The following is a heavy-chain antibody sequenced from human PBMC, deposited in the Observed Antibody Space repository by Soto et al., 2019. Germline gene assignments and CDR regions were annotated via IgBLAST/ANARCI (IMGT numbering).Heavy chain of an antibody. CDR2: TYYRSKWYN. D-gene: IGHD6-13*01. J-gene: IGHJ6*02. CDR1: GDSVSSNSAS. Sequence: SQTLSLTCAISGDSVSSNSASWNWIRQSPSRGLEWLGRTYYRSKWYNDYAVSVKSRITINPDTSKNQFSLQLNSVTPEDTAVYYCAREGYSSYGRDYYYGMDVWGQGTTVTVYS. V-gene: IGHV6-1*01. CDR3: AREGYSSYGRDYYYGMDV.